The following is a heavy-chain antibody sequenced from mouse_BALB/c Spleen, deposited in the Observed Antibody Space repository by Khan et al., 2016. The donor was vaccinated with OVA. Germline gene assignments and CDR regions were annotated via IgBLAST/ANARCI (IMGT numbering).Heavy chain of an antibody. J-gene: IGHJ4*01. Sequence: QVQLQQSGPGLVAPSQSLSITCTVSGFSLTGYGVNWVRQPPGKGLEWLGMIWGDGSTDYNSALKSRLSISKDNSKSQVFLKMNSLQTDDTGRYYCARAYYGNYREAMDYWGQGTSVTVSA. CDR3: ARAYYGNYREAMDY. D-gene: IGHD2-10*01. CDR2: IWGDGST. CDR1: GFSLTGYG. V-gene: IGHV2-6-7*01.